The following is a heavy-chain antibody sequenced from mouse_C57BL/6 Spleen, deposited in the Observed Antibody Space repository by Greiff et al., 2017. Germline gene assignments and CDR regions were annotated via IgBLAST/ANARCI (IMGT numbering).Heavy chain of an antibody. CDR3: AMRDDYDVGYFEV. CDR2: IHPSDSDT. D-gene: IGHD2-4*01. CDR1: GYTFTSYW. V-gene: IGHV1-74*01. Sequence: VQLQQPGAELVKPGASVKVSCKASGYTFTSYWMHWVKQRPGQGLEWIGRIHPSDSDTNYNQKFKGKATLTVDKSSSTAYMQLSSLTSEDSAVYYCAMRDDYDVGYFEVWGTGPTVTVSS. J-gene: IGHJ1*03.